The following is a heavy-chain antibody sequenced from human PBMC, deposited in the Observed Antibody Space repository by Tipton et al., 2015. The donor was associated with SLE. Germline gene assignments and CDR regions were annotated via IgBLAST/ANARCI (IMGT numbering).Heavy chain of an antibody. V-gene: IGHV4-39*01. CDR1: TFSSYA. CDR3: ARRALGGYSLDY. J-gene: IGHJ4*02. Sequence: TFSSYAMSWVRQPPGKGLEWIGSIYYSGSTYYNPSLKSRVTISVDTSKNQFSLKLSSVTAADTAVYYCARRALGGYSLDYWGQGTLVTVSS. D-gene: IGHD5-18*01. CDR2: IYYSGST.